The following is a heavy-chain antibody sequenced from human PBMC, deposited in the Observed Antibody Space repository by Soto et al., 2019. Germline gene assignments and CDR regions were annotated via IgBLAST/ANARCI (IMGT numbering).Heavy chain of an antibody. CDR2: IKQDGSEK. Sequence: EVQLVESGGGLVQPGGSLRLSCAASGFTFSTYWMSWVRQAPGKGLEWVANIKQDGSEKYYVDSLKGRFTISRDNANNSSDLQTHSLRDEDTAVYYCVRVGRLGGYWGQGTLVTVSS. V-gene: IGHV3-7*03. CDR1: GFTFSTYW. D-gene: IGHD3-16*01. CDR3: VRVGRLGGY. J-gene: IGHJ4*02.